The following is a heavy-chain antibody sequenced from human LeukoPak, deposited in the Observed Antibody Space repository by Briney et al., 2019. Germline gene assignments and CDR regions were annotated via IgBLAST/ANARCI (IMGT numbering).Heavy chain of an antibody. CDR2: ISSNGGST. J-gene: IGHJ4*02. D-gene: IGHD3-22*01. V-gene: IGHV3-64*01. CDR3: ARDFRYYDSSGYLY. Sequence: GGSLRLSCAASGFTFSSYAMHWVRQAPGKGLEYVSAISSNGGSTYYANSVNGRFTISRDNSKNTLYLQMGSLRAEDMAVYYCARDFRYYDSSGYLYWGQGTLVTVSS. CDR1: GFTFSSYA.